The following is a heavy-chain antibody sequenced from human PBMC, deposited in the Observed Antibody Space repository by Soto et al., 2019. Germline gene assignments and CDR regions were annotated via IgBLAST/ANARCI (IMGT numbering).Heavy chain of an antibody. D-gene: IGHD2-15*01. CDR3: AKGRTLQGGDAFYI. CDR1: GFTFSSYG. J-gene: IGHJ3*02. V-gene: IGHV3-30*18. Sequence: ESGGGVVQPGRCLRLSCAASGFTFSSYGMHWVRQAPGKGLEWVAVISYDGSNKYYADSVKGRFTISRDNSKNTLYLQMNSLRAEDTAVYYCAKGRTLQGGDAFYIWGQGTMVTVSS. CDR2: ISYDGSNK.